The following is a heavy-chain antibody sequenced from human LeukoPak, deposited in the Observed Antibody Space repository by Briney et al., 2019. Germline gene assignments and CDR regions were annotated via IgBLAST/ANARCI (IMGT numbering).Heavy chain of an antibody. J-gene: IGHJ4*02. CDR3: AKDTAVQFLEPAF. CDR1: GFTFNTHG. V-gene: IGHV3-33*06. Sequence: PGRSLRLSCAASGFTFNTHGMHWVRQAPGKGLEWVAAIWFDGSVKHYSDAVKGRFTISRDNSLNTLYLQINSLRVEDTAIYYCAKDTAVQFLEPAFWGQGTLVTVS. CDR2: IWFDGSVK. D-gene: IGHD3-3*01.